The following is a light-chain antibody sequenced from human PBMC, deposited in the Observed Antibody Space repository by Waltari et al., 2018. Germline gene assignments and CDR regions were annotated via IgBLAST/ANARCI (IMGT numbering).Light chain of an antibody. CDR3: QQYGSSPWT. V-gene: IGKV3-20*01. CDR2: GAS. Sequence: EIVLTQSPGTLSLSPGERATLSCRASQSVSSSYLAWYQQKPGQAPRVLIHGASSRATGIPDRFNGSGSGTDFTLTISRLEPEDFAVYYCQQYGSSPWTFGQGTKVEIK. CDR1: QSVSSSY. J-gene: IGKJ1*01.